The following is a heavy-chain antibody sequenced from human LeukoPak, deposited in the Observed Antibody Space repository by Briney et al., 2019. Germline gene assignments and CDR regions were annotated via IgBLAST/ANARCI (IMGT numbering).Heavy chain of an antibody. CDR1: GFTFSSYS. J-gene: IGHJ4*02. Sequence: GGSLRLPCAASGFTFSSYSMNWVRQAPGKGLEWVSSISSSSSYIYYADSVKGRFTISRDNAKNSLYLQMNSLRAEDTAVYYCARGEAWQQLARGYFDYWGQGTLVTVSS. V-gene: IGHV3-21*01. CDR3: ARGEAWQQLARGYFDY. D-gene: IGHD6-13*01. CDR2: ISSSSSYI.